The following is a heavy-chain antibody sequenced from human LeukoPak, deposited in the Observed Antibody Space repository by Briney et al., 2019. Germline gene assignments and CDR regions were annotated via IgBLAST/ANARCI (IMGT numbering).Heavy chain of an antibody. J-gene: IGHJ4*02. CDR3: ARLPDYDFWSGYYSLNDY. V-gene: IGHV3-30*03. D-gene: IGHD3-3*01. CDR2: ISYDGSNK. Sequence: GRSLRLSCAASGFTFSSYGMHWVRQAPGKGLEWVAVISYDGSNKYYADSVKGRFTISRDNSKNTLYLQMNSLRAEDTAVYYCARLPDYDFWSGYYSLNDYWGQGTLVTVSS. CDR1: GFTFSSYG.